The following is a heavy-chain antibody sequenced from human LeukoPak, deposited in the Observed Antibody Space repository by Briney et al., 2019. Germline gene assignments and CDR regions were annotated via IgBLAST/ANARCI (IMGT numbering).Heavy chain of an antibody. CDR3: ARGPGSVAELVWFDP. CDR1: GFTFRSYT. V-gene: IGHV3-30-3*01. D-gene: IGHD6-19*01. Sequence: GGSLRLSCAASGFTFRSYTMHWVRQTPGKGLEWATVMSYDGSNKYYADSVEGRFTISRDNSKNTLYLQMNSLRAEDTAVYYCARGPGSVAELVWFDPWGQGTLVTVYS. CDR2: MSYDGSNK. J-gene: IGHJ5*02.